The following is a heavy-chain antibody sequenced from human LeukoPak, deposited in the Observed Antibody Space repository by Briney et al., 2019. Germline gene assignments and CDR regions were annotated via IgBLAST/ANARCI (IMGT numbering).Heavy chain of an antibody. D-gene: IGHD6-13*01. CDR2: ISSSSSTI. CDR3: ARSSSGWYNLGY. Sequence: GGSLRLSCAASGFTFSSYSMNWVRQAPGKGLEWVSYISSSSSTIYYADAVKGRFTISRDNFKNTLYLQMNSLRAEDTAVYYCARSSSGWYNLGYWGQGTLVTVSS. CDR1: GFTFSSYS. V-gene: IGHV3-48*01. J-gene: IGHJ4*02.